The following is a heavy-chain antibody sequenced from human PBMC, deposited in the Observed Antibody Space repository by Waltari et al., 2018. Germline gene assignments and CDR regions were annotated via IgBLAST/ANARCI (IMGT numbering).Heavy chain of an antibody. Sequence: QVQLQESGPGLVKPSETLSLTCTVSGGSISSYYWSWIRQPAGKGLEWIGRIYTSGSTNYNPSLKSRVTMSVDTSKNQFSLKLSSVTAADTAVYYCAREYSEQQLVDLFDYWGQGTLVTVSS. CDR3: AREYSEQQLVDLFDY. V-gene: IGHV4-4*07. CDR2: IYTSGST. D-gene: IGHD6-13*01. CDR1: GGSISSYY. J-gene: IGHJ4*02.